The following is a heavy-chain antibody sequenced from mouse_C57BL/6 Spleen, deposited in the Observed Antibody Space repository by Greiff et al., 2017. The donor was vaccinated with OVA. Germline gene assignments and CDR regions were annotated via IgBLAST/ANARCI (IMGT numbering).Heavy chain of an antibody. CDR1: GYTFTSYW. CDR3: AREQVLWLRSMDY. J-gene: IGHJ4*01. V-gene: IGHV1-64*01. CDR2: IHPNSGST. Sequence: QVQLQQPGAELVKPGASVKLSCKASGYTFTSYWMHWVKQRPGQGLEWIGMIHPNSGSTNYNEKFKSKATLTVDKSSSTAYMQLSSLTSEDSAVDDCAREQVLWLRSMDYWGKGTSVTVSS. D-gene: IGHD2-2*01.